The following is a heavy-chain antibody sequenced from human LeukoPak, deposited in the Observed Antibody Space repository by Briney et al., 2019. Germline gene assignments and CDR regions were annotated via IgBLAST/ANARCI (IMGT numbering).Heavy chain of an antibody. Sequence: GGSLRLSCAASGFTFSSYAMSWVRQAPGKGLEWVSAISGSDGSTYYADSVKGRFTISRDNSKNTLYLQMNSLRAEDTAVYYCAKVALYSSGWYETFYGMDVWGQGTTVTVSS. J-gene: IGHJ6*02. CDR1: GFTFSSYA. CDR2: ISGSDGST. V-gene: IGHV3-23*01. CDR3: AKVALYSSGWYETFYGMDV. D-gene: IGHD6-19*01.